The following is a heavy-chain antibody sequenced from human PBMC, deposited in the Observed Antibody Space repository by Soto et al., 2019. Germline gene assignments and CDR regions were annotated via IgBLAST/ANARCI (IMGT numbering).Heavy chain of an antibody. CDR1: GYTFTSYD. V-gene: IGHV1-8*01. Sequence: ASVKVSCKASGYTFTSYDINWVRQATGQGLERMGWMNPNSGNTGYAQKFQGRVTMTRNTSISTAYMELSSLRTEERAVYYCGIISTFFVLVKLYYYYYMHVSGKATTVTVSS. D-gene: IGHD3-3*02. J-gene: IGHJ6*03. CDR2: MNPNSGNT. CDR3: GIISTFFVLVKLYYYYYMHV.